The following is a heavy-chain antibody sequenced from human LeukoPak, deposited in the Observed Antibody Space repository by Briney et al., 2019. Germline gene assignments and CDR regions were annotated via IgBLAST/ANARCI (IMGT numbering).Heavy chain of an antibody. CDR2: IRTEANSFAI. J-gene: IGHJ3*01. V-gene: IGHV3-73*01. Sequence: GGSLKLSCAASGFTLSGSAMHWVRQASGKGLEWVGRIRTEANSFAIAYAASVEGRFTISRDDSQNTAYLQMNSLKTEDTAVYYCTRHGRGSLNVFDVWGQGTMVTVSS. CDR1: GFTLSGSA. D-gene: IGHD1-26*01. CDR3: TRHGRGSLNVFDV.